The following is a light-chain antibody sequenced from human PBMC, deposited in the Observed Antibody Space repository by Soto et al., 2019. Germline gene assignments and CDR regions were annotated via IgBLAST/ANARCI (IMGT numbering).Light chain of an antibody. CDR3: SSYAGRNNVV. Sequence: QSALTQPPSASGSPGQSVTISRTGTSSDVGGYNYVSWYQQHPGKAPKLMIYEVSKRPSGVPDRFSGSKSGNTASLTVSGLQAEDEADYYCSSYAGRNNVVFGGGTKLTVL. V-gene: IGLV2-8*01. J-gene: IGLJ2*01. CDR2: EVS. CDR1: SSDVGGYNY.